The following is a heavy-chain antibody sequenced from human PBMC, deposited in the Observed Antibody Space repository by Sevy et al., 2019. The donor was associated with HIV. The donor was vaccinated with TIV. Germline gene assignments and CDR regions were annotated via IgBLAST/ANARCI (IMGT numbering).Heavy chain of an antibody. Sequence: GGSLRLSCAASGFTFSKAWMSWVRQAPGKGLEWVGRIKSKTDGGTTDYAAPVKGRFTISRDDSKNTLYLQMNSLKTEDTAVYYCTTALLRLPFGYWGQGTLVTVSS. CDR2: IKSKTDGGTT. J-gene: IGHJ4*02. CDR1: GFTFSKAW. CDR3: TTALLRLPFGY. V-gene: IGHV3-15*01. D-gene: IGHD4-17*01.